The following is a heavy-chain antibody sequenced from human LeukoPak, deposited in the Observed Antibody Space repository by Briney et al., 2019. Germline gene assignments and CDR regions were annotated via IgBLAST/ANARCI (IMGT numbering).Heavy chain of an antibody. J-gene: IGHJ4*02. V-gene: IGHV3-23*01. CDR1: GFTFNSYA. CDR3: AKHMGSSSGYYFPD. Sequence: GGSLRLSCAASGFTFNSYAMSWVRQAPGKGLEWVSTIPSSGGSTYYADSLKGRFTISRDNSKNTLHVQMNSLRAEDTAVYYCAKHMGSSSGYYFPDWGQGTLVTVSS. D-gene: IGHD3-22*01. CDR2: IPSSGGST.